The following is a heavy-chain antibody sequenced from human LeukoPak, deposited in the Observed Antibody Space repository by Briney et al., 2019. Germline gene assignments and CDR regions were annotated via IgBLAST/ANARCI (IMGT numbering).Heavy chain of an antibody. D-gene: IGHD3-10*01. CDR1: GGSISSSSYY. CDR2: IYYSGST. CDR3: ASTEAGSGSLPTYYYYMDV. Sequence: PSETLSLTCTVSGGSISSSSYYWGWIRQPPGMGLEWIGSIYYSGSTYYNPSLKSRVTISVDTSKNQFSLKLSSVTAADTAVYYCASTEAGSGSLPTYYYYMDVWGKGTTVTVSS. V-gene: IGHV4-39*01. J-gene: IGHJ6*03.